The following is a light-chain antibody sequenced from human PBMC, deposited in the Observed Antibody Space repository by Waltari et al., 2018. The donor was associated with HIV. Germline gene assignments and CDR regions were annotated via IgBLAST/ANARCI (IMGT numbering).Light chain of an antibody. V-gene: IGLV6-57*04. J-gene: IGLJ2*01. CDR1: VRNIASYY. Sequence: NFILTQPHSVSESPGKTVTISCTRSVRNIASYYVPWYPQRPDSAPTTVIYEDTKRPSGVPDRFAGSIDSSSNSASLTISGLQTDDEADYYCQSYYLNIVVFGGGTKLTVL. CDR3: QSYYLNIVV. CDR2: EDT.